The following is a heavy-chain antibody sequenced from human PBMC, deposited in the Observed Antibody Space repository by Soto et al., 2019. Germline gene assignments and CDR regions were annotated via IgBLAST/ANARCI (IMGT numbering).Heavy chain of an antibody. CDR1: GYTFTSYA. CDR2: INAGNGNT. D-gene: IGHD3-16*01. CDR3: ARGYVSWGGMDV. V-gene: IGHV1-3*05. Sequence: QVQLVQSGAEEKKPGASVKVSCKASGYTFTSYAMHWVRQAPGQRLEWMGWINAGNGNTKYSQKFQGRVTITRDTSARTAYMELSSLRSVATAVYFCARGYVSWGGMDVWGQGTTVTVSS. J-gene: IGHJ6*02.